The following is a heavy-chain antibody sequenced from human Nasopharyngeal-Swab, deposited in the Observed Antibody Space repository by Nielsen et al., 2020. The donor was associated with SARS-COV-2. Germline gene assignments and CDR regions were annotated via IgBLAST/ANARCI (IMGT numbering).Heavy chain of an antibody. J-gene: IGHJ4*02. CDR3: ARGYPVVDY. CDR1: GGSISSSSYY. D-gene: IGHD3-16*02. CDR2: IYYSGST. Sequence: SETLPLTCTGSGGSISSSSYYWGWVRQPPGKGLEWIGSIYYSGSTYYNPSLKSRVTISVDTSKNQFSLTLRTVTAADTAVYYCARGYPVVDYWGQGTLVTVSS. V-gene: IGHV4-39*01.